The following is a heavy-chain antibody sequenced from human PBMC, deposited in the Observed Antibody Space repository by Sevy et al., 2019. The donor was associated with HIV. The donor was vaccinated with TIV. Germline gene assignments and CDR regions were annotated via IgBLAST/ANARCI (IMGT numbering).Heavy chain of an antibody. D-gene: IGHD2-2*01. CDR2: INRDGGET. CDR3: AVQENSAKPMVLDY. Sequence: GGSLRLSCAASTFTFSDYWMTWVRQAPGKGPEWVANINRDGGETDYVDSVKGRCTSSRDNAKKSLYLQMNNLRVEDKAVYYCAVQENSAKPMVLDYWGQGTLVTVSS. J-gene: IGHJ4*02. CDR1: TFTFSDYW. V-gene: IGHV3-7*01.